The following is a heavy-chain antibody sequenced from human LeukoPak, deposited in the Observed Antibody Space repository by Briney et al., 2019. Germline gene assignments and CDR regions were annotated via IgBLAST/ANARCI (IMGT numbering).Heavy chain of an antibody. J-gene: IGHJ3*02. CDR1: GFTVTTNY. CDR3: AKELEWELHAFDI. CDR2: IYSGGSP. V-gene: IGHV3-66*01. D-gene: IGHD1-26*01. Sequence: GGSLRLSCAASGFTVTTNYMSWVRQAPEKGLEWVSLIYSGGSPSYADSVKGRFTISRDNSKNTLYLEMNSLRTEDTAVYYCAKELEWELHAFDIWGQGTMVNVYS.